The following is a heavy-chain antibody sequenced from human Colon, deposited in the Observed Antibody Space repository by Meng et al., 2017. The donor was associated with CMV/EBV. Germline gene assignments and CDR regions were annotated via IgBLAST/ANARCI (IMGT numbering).Heavy chain of an antibody. CDR2: INHSGSA. Sequence: SETLSLTCTVSDGSISSGDFYWSWIRQPPGKGLEWLGHINHSGSASYSLSLRSRLTISLDPSKTHFSLRLSSVTSADTAIYYCARVIWSCDINCYFDAFDIWGQGTMVTVSS. D-gene: IGHD2-21*02. CDR3: ARVIWSCDINCYFDAFDI. V-gene: IGHV4-30-4*08. J-gene: IGHJ3*02. CDR1: DGSISSGDFY.